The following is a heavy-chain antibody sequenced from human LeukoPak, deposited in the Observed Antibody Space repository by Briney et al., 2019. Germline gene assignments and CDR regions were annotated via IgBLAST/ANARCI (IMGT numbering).Heavy chain of an antibody. CDR1: GDSISYFY. V-gene: IGHV4-59*01. CDR2: IYYSGST. J-gene: IGHJ4*02. Sequence: PSETLSLTCSVSGDSISYFYWSWIRQPPGKGLEWIGYIYYSGSTNYNPSLKSRVTISVDTSKNQFSLKLSSVTAADTAVYYCARVSLERYSSSWYSLGFDYWGQGTLVTVSS. D-gene: IGHD6-13*01. CDR3: ARVSLERYSSSWYSLGFDY.